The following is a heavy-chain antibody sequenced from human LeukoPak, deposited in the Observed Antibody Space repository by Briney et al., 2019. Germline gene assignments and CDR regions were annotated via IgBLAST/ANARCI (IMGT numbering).Heavy chain of an antibody. CDR1: GFTFSDYY. V-gene: IGHV3-11*04. CDR3: ARPSQTYGDYLVGDY. Sequence: GGSLRLSCAASGFTFSDYYMSWIRQAPGKGLEWVSYITSGGTKYYADSVKGRFTISRDNAKNSLYLQMNSLRAEDTAVYYCARPSQTYGDYLVGDYWGQGTLVTVSS. D-gene: IGHD4-17*01. CDR2: ITSGGTK. J-gene: IGHJ4*02.